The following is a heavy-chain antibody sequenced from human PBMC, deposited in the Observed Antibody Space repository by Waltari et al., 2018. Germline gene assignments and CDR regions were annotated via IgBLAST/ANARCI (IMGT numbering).Heavy chain of an antibody. V-gene: IGHV3-9*01. Sequence: EVQLVESGGGLVQPGRSLRLSCEASVFIIDDFGMHWVRQSPGKGLEWGAGISWNSVSIGYADSGKGGFTISRDNSKRSLYLQMDNLRPEDTALYYCVKAEEAWGDYGFNRPVIFDQWGQGALVTVSS. D-gene: IGHD4-17*01. CDR2: ISWNSVSI. CDR1: VFIIDDFG. J-gene: IGHJ4*02. CDR3: VKAEEAWGDYGFNRPVIFDQ.